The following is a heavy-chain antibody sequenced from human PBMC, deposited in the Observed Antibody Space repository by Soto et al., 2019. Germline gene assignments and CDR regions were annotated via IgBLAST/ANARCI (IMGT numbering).Heavy chain of an antibody. CDR3: ATESGSTYGYFDH. Sequence: PSETLSLTCTVSGGSVTSDEDYWTWIRQSPGKGLEWIGYISNSGSTGYNPSLKTRISMSVDRSKNQFTLRLTSVTAADTAVYFCATESGSTYGYFDHWGQGTQVT. J-gene: IGHJ4*02. V-gene: IGHV4-30-4*01. CDR1: GGSVTSDEDY. CDR2: ISNSGST. D-gene: IGHD5-18*01.